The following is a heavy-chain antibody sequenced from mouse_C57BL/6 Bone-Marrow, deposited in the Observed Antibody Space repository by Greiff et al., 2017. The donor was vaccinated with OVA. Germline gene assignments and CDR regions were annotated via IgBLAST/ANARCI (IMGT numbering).Heavy chain of an antibody. J-gene: IGHJ4*01. CDR3: APWGYYAMDY. CDR2: IYPGSGST. CDR1: GYTFTSYW. V-gene: IGHV1-55*01. Sequence: QVQLKQSGAELVKPGASVKMSCKASGYTFTSYWITWVKQRPGQGLEWIGDIYPGSGSTNYNEKFKSKATLTVDTSSSTAYMQLSSLTSEDSAVYFCAPWGYYAMDYWGQGTSVTVSS.